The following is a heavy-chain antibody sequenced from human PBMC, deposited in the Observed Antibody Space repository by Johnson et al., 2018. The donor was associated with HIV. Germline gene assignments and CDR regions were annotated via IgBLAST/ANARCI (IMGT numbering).Heavy chain of an antibody. D-gene: IGHD1-26*01. CDR2: ISYDGSNK. CDR1: GFTVSSNY. CDR3: AKDMGGDRNAFDI. Sequence: QEKLVESGGGLVQPGGSLRLSCVASGFTVSSNYMSWVRQAPGRGLEWVAVISYDGSNKYYADSVKGRFTISRDNSKNTLYLQMNSLRAEDTAVYYCAKDMGGDRNAFDIWGQGTMVTVSS. V-gene: IGHV3-30*18. J-gene: IGHJ3*02.